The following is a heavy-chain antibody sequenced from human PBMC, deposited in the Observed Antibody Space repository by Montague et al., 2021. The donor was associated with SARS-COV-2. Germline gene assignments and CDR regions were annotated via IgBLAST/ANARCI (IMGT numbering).Heavy chain of an antibody. CDR1: GESFSGFF. CDR2: INDRGVTNY. CDR3: ARWDPQTLTVISLRGKSANDY. Sequence: SETLSLTCAVYGESFSGFFWSWICQHPGKGLEWIAEINDRGVTNYNYNPSLGSRVTISADTSKNQFSLKLRSVTAADTAVYYCARWDPQTLTVISLRGKSANDYWGQGTLVTVSS. V-gene: IGHV4-34*01. D-gene: IGHD4-11*01. J-gene: IGHJ4*02.